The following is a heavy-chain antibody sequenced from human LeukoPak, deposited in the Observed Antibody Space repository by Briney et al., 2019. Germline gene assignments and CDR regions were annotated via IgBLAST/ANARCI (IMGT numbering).Heavy chain of an antibody. CDR1: GGTFSSYA. CDR2: IIPIFGTA. V-gene: IGHV1-69*05. CDR3: ARDQVDGYNFDY. Sequence: SVKVSCKASGGTFSSYATSWVRQAPGQGLEWMGRIIPIFGTANYAQKFQGRVTITTDESTSTAYMELSSLRSEDTAVYYCARDQVDGYNFDYWGQGTLVTVSS. D-gene: IGHD5-24*01. J-gene: IGHJ4*02.